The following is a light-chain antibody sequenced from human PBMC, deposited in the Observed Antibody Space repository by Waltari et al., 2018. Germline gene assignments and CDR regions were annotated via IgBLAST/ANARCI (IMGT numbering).Light chain of an antibody. CDR1: QSVLYSSNNKNY. V-gene: IGKV4-1*01. CDR2: WAS. CDR3: QQHYSTPLT. J-gene: IGKJ4*01. Sequence: DIVITQSPGSLALSLGERAPLHCKSSQSVLYSSNNKNYLAWYQAKPGQPPKLLLSWASTREYGVPDRFSGSGSGTDFTLTISSLQAEDVAVYYCQQHYSTPLTFGGGTKVEIK.